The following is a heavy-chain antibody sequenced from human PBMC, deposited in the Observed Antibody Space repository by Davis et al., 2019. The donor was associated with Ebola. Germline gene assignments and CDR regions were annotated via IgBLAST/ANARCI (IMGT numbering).Heavy chain of an antibody. CDR3: ARAIVGVANWFDP. V-gene: IGHV3-30*03. D-gene: IGHD1-26*01. J-gene: IGHJ5*02. CDR2: ISYDGSNK. CDR1: GFTFSSYG. Sequence: GESLKISCAASGFTFSSYGMHWVRQAPGKGLEWVAVISYDGSNKYYADSVKGRFTISRDNSKNTLYLQMNSLRAEDTAVYYCARAIVGVANWFDPWGQGTLVTVSS.